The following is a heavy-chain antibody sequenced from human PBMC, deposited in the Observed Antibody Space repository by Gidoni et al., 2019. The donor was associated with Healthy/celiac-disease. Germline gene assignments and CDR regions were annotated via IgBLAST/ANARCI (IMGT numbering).Heavy chain of an antibody. Sequence: QLQLVQSGAEVKTPASSVKVSCTASGGTFSSYAISWVRQAPGQGLEWMGGIIPIFGTANYAQKFQGRVTITADESTSTAYMELSSLRSEDTAVYYCARGNVGGAFDYWGQGTLVTVSS. CDR3: ARGNVGGAFDY. CDR1: GGTFSSYA. J-gene: IGHJ4*02. CDR2: IIPIFGTA. V-gene: IGHV1-69*01.